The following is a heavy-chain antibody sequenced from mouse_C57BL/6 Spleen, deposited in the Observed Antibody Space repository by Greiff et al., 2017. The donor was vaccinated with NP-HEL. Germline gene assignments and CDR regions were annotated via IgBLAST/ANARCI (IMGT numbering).Heavy chain of an antibody. V-gene: IGHV5-4*01. D-gene: IGHD3-1*01. J-gene: IGHJ2*01. CDR1: GFTFSSYA. CDR2: ISDGGSYT. Sequence: EVKLMESGGGLVKPGGSLKLSCAASGFTFSSYAMSWVRQTPEKRLEWVATISDGGSYTYYPDNVKGRFTISRDNAKNNLYLQMSHLKSEDTAMYYCAREGAGRGYYFDYWGQGTTLTVSS. CDR3: AREGAGRGYYFDY.